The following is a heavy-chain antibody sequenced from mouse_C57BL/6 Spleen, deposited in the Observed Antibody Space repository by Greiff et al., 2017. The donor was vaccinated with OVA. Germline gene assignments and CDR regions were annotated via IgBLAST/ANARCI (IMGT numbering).Heavy chain of an antibody. Sequence: EVQVVESGGDLVKPGGSLKLSCAASGFTFSSYGMSWVRQTPDKRLEWVATISSGGSYTYYPDSVKGRFTISRDNAKNTLYLQMSSLKSEDTAMYYCAREGIGGSSYDYYAMDYWGQGTSVTVSS. CDR2: ISSGGSYT. D-gene: IGHD1-1*01. J-gene: IGHJ4*01. CDR3: AREGIGGSSYDYYAMDY. V-gene: IGHV5-6*01. CDR1: GFTFSSYG.